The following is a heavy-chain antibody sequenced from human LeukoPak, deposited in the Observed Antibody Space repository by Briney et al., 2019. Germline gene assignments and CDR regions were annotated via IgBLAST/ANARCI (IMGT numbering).Heavy chain of an antibody. Sequence: KSSETLSLTCTVSGGSISSSSYYWGWIRQPPGKGLEWIGSIYYSGSTYYNPSLKSRVTISVDTSKNQFSLKLSSVTAADTAVYYCARVRAAAGTGGFDYWGQGTLVTVSS. CDR1: GGSISSSSYY. CDR3: ARVRAAAGTGGFDY. J-gene: IGHJ4*02. CDR2: IYYSGST. V-gene: IGHV4-39*07. D-gene: IGHD6-13*01.